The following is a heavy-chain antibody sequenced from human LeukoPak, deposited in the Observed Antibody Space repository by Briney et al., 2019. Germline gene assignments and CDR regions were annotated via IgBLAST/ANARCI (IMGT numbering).Heavy chain of an antibody. CDR2: FNPTSGST. CDR3: ARAREYHLPPTDY. J-gene: IGHJ4*02. V-gene: IGHV1-46*01. CDR1: GYSFTSCY. D-gene: IGHD2-2*01. Sequence: ASVKVSCKASGYSFTSCYMHWVRQAPGQGLEWMGIFNPTSGSTTYAQKFQGRVTMTRDTSITTVYMELSRLRSDDTAVYYCARAREYHLPPTDYWGQGTLVTVSS.